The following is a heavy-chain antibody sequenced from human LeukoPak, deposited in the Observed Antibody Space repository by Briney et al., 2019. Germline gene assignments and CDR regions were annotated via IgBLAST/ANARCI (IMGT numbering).Heavy chain of an antibody. CDR2: INHSGST. D-gene: IGHD1-26*01. CDR1: GGSFSGYY. Sequence: SETLSLTCAVYGGSFSGYYWSWIRQPPGKGLEWIGEINHSGSTYYNASLQSRVTISIDTSKNQFSLRLNSVTAADTAMYYCVKSGGYGLIDYWGQGTLVTVSS. CDR3: VKSGGYGLIDY. V-gene: IGHV4-34*01. J-gene: IGHJ4*02.